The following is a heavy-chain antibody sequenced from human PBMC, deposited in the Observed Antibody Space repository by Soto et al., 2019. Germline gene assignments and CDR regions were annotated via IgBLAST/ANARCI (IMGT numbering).Heavy chain of an antibody. CDR1: GGTFSSYA. V-gene: IGHV1-69*05. CDR2: IIPIFGTA. D-gene: IGHD2-15*01. Sequence: SVKVSCKASGGTFSSYAISWVRQAPGQGLEWMGGIIPIFGTANYAQKFQGRVTMTRDTSTSTVYMELSSLRSEDTAVYYCARDNGGPYDGYCSGGSCYQSSHYYYYGMDVWGQGTTVTVSS. J-gene: IGHJ6*02. CDR3: ARDNGGPYDGYCSGGSCYQSSHYYYYGMDV.